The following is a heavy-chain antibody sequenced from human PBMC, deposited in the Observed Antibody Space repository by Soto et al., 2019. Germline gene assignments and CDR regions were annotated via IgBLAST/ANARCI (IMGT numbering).Heavy chain of an antibody. Sequence: QVQLVESGGGVVQPGRSLRLSCAASGFTFSSYAMHWVRQAPGKGLEWVAVISYDGSNKYYADSVKGRFTISRDNSKNTLYLQMNSLRAEDTAVYYCARDIAAVVLGQNSGMDVWGQGTTVTVSS. CDR3: ARDIAAVVLGQNSGMDV. V-gene: IGHV3-30-3*01. J-gene: IGHJ6*02. D-gene: IGHD6-13*01. CDR1: GFTFSSYA. CDR2: ISYDGSNK.